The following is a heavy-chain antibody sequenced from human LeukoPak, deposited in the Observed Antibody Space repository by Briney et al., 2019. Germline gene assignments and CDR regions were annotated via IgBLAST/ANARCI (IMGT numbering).Heavy chain of an antibody. V-gene: IGHV1-2*02. Sequence: GASVKVSCKASGYTFTGYYMHWVRQAPGQGLEWMGWINPNSGDTKYAQKLQGRVTMTTDTSTSTAYMELRSLRSDDTAVYYCARELQHRGRVHPAPFGVVIAKPGPFDYWGQGTLVTVSS. J-gene: IGHJ4*02. CDR2: INPNSGDT. D-gene: IGHD3-3*01. CDR1: GYTFTGYY. CDR3: ARELQHRGRVHPAPFGVVIAKPGPFDY.